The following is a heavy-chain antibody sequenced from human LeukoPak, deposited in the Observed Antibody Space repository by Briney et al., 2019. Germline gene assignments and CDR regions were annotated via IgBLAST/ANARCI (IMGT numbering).Heavy chain of an antibody. D-gene: IGHD2-8*02. Sequence: TSETLSLTCTVSGGSTSSYYWSWIRQPPGKGLEWIGYTYYSGSTNYNPSLKSRVTISVDTSKNQFSLKLSSVTAADTAVYYCARAPTGLYYYYGMDVWGQGTTVTVSS. CDR1: GGSTSSYY. CDR3: ARAPTGLYYYYGMDV. J-gene: IGHJ6*02. V-gene: IGHV4-59*01. CDR2: TYYSGST.